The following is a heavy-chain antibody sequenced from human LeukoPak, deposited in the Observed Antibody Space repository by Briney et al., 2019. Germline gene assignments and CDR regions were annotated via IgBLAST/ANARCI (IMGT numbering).Heavy chain of an antibody. D-gene: IGHD2-2*01. J-gene: IGHJ4*02. CDR1: GGSISSYY. V-gene: IGHV4-4*07. CDR3: ARDLALGYCPSSSCSSPLFDY. CDR2: IHTTGGT. Sequence: SETLSLTCTVSGGSISSYYWSWIRQPAGRGLEWIGRIHTTGGTRYNPSLKSRITMSVDASKNKFSLKLSSVTAADTAMYYCARDLALGYCPSSSCSSPLFDYWGQGTLVTVSS.